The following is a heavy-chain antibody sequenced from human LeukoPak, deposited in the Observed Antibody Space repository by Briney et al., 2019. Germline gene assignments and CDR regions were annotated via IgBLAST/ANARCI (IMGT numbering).Heavy chain of an antibody. D-gene: IGHD3-10*01. CDR3: ARGEGDNYYGSGSYYNWFDP. CDR1: GGSFSGYY. J-gene: IGHJ5*02. CDR2: INHSGST. Sequence: SETLSLTCAVYGGSFSGYYWSWIRQPPGKGLEWIGEINHSGSTNYNPSLMSRVIISVDTSKNQFSLKLSSVTAADTAVYYCARGEGDNYYGSGSYYNWFDPWGQGTLVTVSS. V-gene: IGHV4-34*01.